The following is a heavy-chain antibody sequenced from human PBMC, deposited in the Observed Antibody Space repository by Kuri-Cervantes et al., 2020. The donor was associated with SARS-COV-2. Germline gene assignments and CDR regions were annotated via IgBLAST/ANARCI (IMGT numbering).Heavy chain of an antibody. V-gene: IGHV5-51*01. CDR1: GHTLTNYW. Sequence: GESLKISCKASGHTLTNYWIGWVRQMPGKGLEWMGIIYPGDSDTRYSPSFQGQVTISADKSISTAFLQWSSLKASDTAIYYCARRAYGEQVDYYYMDVWGKGTTVTVSS. J-gene: IGHJ6*03. CDR3: ARRAYGEQVDYYYMDV. CDR2: IYPGDSDT. D-gene: IGHD4-17*01.